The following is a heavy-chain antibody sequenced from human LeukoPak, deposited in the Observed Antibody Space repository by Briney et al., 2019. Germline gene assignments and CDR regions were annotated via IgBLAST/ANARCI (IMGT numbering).Heavy chain of an antibody. V-gene: IGHV3-11*04. CDR3: AREVDIAVAGLFDY. D-gene: IGHD6-19*01. J-gene: IGHJ4*02. CDR2: ISSSGSTI. Sequence: PGGSLRLSCAASGFTFGDYYMSWIRQAPGKGLEWVSYISSSGSTIYYADSVKGRFTISRDNAKNSLYLQMNSLRAEDTAVYYCAREVDIAVAGLFDYWGQGTLVTVSS. CDR1: GFTFGDYY.